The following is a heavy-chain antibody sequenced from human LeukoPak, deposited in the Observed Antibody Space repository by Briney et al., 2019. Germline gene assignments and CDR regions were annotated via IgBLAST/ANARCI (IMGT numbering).Heavy chain of an antibody. J-gene: IGHJ3*02. CDR1: GYTFTTYG. D-gene: IGHD2-21*01. V-gene: IGHV1-18*01. Sequence: ASVKVSCKASGYTFTTYGISRVRQAPGQGLEWMGWISAYNGNTKYAKKLQGRVTMTTDTPTSTAYMELRSLRSDDTAVDYCARARAVAYCGGDCYWAFDIWGQGTMVTVSS. CDR2: ISAYNGNT. CDR3: ARARAVAYCGGDCYWAFDI.